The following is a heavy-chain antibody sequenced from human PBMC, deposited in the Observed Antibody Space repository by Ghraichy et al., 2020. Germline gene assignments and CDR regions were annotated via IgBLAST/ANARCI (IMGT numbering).Heavy chain of an antibody. Sequence: GGSLRLSCAASGFTFSSYWMSWVRQAPGKGLEWVANIKQDGSEKYYVDSVKGRFTISRDNAKNSLYLQMNSLRAEDTAVYYCAREGIAAANYYYGMDVWGQGTTVTVSS. CDR3: AREGIAAANYYYGMDV. V-gene: IGHV3-7*01. J-gene: IGHJ6*02. CDR1: GFTFSSYW. CDR2: IKQDGSEK. D-gene: IGHD6-13*01.